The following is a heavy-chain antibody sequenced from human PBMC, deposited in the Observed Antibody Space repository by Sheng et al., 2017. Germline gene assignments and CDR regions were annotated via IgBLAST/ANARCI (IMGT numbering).Heavy chain of an antibody. V-gene: IGHV4-30-4*07. CDR3: ARFLSKRYYFDY. CDR1: GGSISSGGYS. CDR2: IYYSGST. Sequence: QVQLQESGPGLVKPSQTLSLTCAVSGGSISSGGYSWSWIRQPPGKGLEWIGYIYYSGSTYYNPSLKSRVTISVDTSKNQFSLKLSSVTAADTAVYYCARFLSKRYYFDYWGQGTLVTVSS. J-gene: IGHJ4*02.